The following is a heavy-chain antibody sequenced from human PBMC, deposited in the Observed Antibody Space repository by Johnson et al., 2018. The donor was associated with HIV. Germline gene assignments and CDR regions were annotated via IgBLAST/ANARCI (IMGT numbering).Heavy chain of an antibody. CDR3: ARGPTYYADPFAFDI. V-gene: IGHV3-11*04. CDR1: GFPFSDYY. CDR2: ISSSDNTM. Sequence: QVQLVESGGGVVQPGGSLRLSCAASGFPFSDYYMSWIRQAPGKGLEWVSYISSSDNTMYYADSVKGRFTISRDNAKNSLYLQMNSLRAEDTAVYYCARGPTYYADPFAFDIWGQGTMVTVSS. J-gene: IGHJ3*02. D-gene: IGHD4-17*01.